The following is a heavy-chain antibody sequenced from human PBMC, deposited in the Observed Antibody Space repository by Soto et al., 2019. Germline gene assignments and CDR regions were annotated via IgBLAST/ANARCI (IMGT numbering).Heavy chain of an antibody. CDR3: ARVRGYSYGPNYYYYGMDV. D-gene: IGHD5-18*01. CDR2: IYYSGST. J-gene: IGHJ6*02. CDR1: GGSISSGGYY. Sequence: ASETLSLTCTVSGGSISSGGYYWSWIRQHPGKGLEWIGYIYYSGSTYYNPSLKSRVTISVDTSKNQFSLKLSSVTAADAAVYYCARVRGYSYGPNYYYYGMDVWGQGATVTVSS. V-gene: IGHV4-31*03.